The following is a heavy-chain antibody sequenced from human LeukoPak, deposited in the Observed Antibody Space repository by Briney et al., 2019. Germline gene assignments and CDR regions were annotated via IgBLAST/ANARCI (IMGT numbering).Heavy chain of an antibody. CDR3: ARGRWLANYFDY. D-gene: IGHD5-24*01. J-gene: IGHJ4*02. Sequence: PSETLSLTCAVYGGSFSGYYWSWIRQPPGKGLEWIGEINHSRSTNYNPSLKSRVTISVDTSKNQFSLKLSSVTAADTAVYYCARGRWLANYFDYGGQGTLVTVSS. CDR2: INHSRST. CDR1: GGSFSGYY. V-gene: IGHV4-34*01.